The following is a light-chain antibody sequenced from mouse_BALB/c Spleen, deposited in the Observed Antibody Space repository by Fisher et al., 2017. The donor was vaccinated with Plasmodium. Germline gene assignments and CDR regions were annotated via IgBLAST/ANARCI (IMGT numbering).Light chain of an antibody. CDR2: KVS. CDR1: QSLVHSYGSTY. CDR3: SQSTHLPLT. V-gene: IGKV1-110*01. J-gene: IGKJ5*01. Sequence: DIVLTQTTLSLPVSLGDQASISCRSSQSLVHSYGSTYLHWYLQKPGQSPKLLIYKVSNRFSGVPDRFSGSGSGTDFTLKISRVEAEVLGVYFCSQSTHLPLTFGAGTRLELK.